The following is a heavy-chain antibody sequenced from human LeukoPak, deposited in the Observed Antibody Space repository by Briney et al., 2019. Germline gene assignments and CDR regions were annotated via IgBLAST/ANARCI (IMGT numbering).Heavy chain of an antibody. J-gene: IGHJ5*02. CDR3: ARDLVAARRDNWFDP. D-gene: IGHD6-6*01. Sequence: ASVKVSCKASGYTFTSYGISWVRQAPGQGLEWMGWISAYNGNTNYAQKLQGRVTMTTDTSTSTAYMELRSLRSDDTAVYYCARDLVAARRDNWFDPWGQGTLVTVSS. V-gene: IGHV1-18*01. CDR1: GYTFTSYG. CDR2: ISAYNGNT.